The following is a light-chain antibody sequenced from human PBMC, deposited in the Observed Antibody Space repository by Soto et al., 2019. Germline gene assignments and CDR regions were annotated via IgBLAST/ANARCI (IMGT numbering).Light chain of an antibody. CDR1: QTAGNF. Sequence: EIVLTQSPASLSVSRGETASFFCRASQTAGNFLAWYQQKPGQAPRLLIYYISTRATGIPARLSGSGSGTEFTLTINSLQSEDSAVYYCQQHNQWPITFGQGIRLEI. CDR2: YIS. J-gene: IGKJ5*01. CDR3: QQHNQWPIT. V-gene: IGKV3D-15*01.